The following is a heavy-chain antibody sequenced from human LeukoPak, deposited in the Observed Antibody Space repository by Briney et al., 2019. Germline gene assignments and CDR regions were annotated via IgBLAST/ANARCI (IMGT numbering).Heavy chain of an antibody. V-gene: IGHV4-34*01. J-gene: IGHJ4*01. D-gene: IGHD5-12*01. CDR2: INHSGST. CDR3: ASRLPGDYFDY. Sequence: PSETLSLTCAVYGGSFSGYYWSWIRQPPGKGLEWIGEINHSGSTNYNPSLKSRVTISVDTSKNQFSLKLSSVTAADTAVYYCASRLPGDYFDYWGHGTLVTVSS. CDR1: GGSFSGYY.